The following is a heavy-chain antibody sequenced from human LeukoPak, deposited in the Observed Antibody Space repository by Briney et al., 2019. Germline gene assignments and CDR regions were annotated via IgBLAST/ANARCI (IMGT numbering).Heavy chain of an antibody. D-gene: IGHD4-17*01. CDR3: AKDLSKSYGDYGTSGAFDI. J-gene: IGHJ3*02. CDR2: FSGSRGST. Sequence: PGGSLRLSCAASGFTFGSYAMNWVRQAPGKGLEWVSGFSGSRGSTYYADSVKGRFTISRDNSKNTLYLQMNSLRAEDTAVYYCAKDLSKSYGDYGTSGAFDIWGQGTLVTVSS. CDR1: GFTFGSYA. V-gene: IGHV3-23*01.